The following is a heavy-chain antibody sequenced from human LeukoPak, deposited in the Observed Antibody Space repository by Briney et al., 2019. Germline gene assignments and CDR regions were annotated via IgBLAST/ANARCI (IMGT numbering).Heavy chain of an antibody. J-gene: IGHJ6*02. V-gene: IGHV1-18*01. CDR3: ARTSSSSWYSYYYGMDV. D-gene: IGHD6-13*01. Sequence: ASVKVSCKASGYTFTSYGISWVRQAPGQGLEWMGWISAYNGNTDYAQKLQGRVTMTTDTSASTAYMELSSLRSEDTAVYYCARTSSSSWYSYYYGMDVWGQGTTVTVSS. CDR2: ISAYNGNT. CDR1: GYTFTSYG.